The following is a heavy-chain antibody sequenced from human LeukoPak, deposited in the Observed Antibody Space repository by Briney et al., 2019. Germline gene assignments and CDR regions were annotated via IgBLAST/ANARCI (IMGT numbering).Heavy chain of an antibody. Sequence: GGSLRLSCAASGFSFSTYAMNWVRQAPGKGLEWVSAISGSGDDTYYADRVKGRCTISRDNAKYTLFLQMDSLSAEDTAVYYCAKDRIGAGGTYFDYWGQGALVTVSS. CDR3: AKDRIGAGGTYFDY. D-gene: IGHD6-13*01. CDR1: GFSFSTYA. V-gene: IGHV3-23*01. CDR2: ISGSGDDT. J-gene: IGHJ4*02.